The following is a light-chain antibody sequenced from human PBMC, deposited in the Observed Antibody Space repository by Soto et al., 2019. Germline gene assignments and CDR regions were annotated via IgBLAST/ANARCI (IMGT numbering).Light chain of an antibody. CDR1: SSNIGSND. J-gene: IGLJ1*01. CDR3: GTWHSDSYV. V-gene: IGLV1-51*01. Sequence: QSVLTQPPSVSAAPGQKVTIPCSGGSSNIGSNDVCWYQQVPGTAPKVLIYDNNKRPSGIPDRFSGSKSGTSATLGISGLQTGDEADYYCGTWHSDSYVFGSGTKATVL. CDR2: DNN.